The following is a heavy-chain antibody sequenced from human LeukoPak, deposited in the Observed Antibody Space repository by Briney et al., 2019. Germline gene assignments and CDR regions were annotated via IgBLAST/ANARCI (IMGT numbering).Heavy chain of an antibody. Sequence: PGGSLRLSCAASGVTLSPYWMAWVRQAPGKGLEWVAAINQDGSGEYYMESVKGRFSVSRDNARNSAYLQLDSLRGEDSAVYYCVSEYTSGYWGQGTQVTVSS. V-gene: IGHV3-7*01. J-gene: IGHJ1*01. CDR2: INQDGSGE. D-gene: IGHD1-26*01. CDR1: GVTLSPYW. CDR3: VSEYTSGY.